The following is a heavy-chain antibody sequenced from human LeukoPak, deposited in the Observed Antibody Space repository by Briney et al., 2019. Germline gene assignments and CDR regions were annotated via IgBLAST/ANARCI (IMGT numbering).Heavy chain of an antibody. CDR3: ARDDSSGYYYVDH. D-gene: IGHD3-22*01. CDR2: ISSSGTTI. CDR1: GFTFTTYE. Sequence: GGSLRLSCAASGFTFTTYEMNWVRQAPGKGLEWVSYISSSGTTIYYADSVKGRFTISRDNAKNSLYLQMNSLRAEDTAVYYCARDDSSGYYYVDHWGQGTLVTVSS. J-gene: IGHJ4*02. V-gene: IGHV3-48*03.